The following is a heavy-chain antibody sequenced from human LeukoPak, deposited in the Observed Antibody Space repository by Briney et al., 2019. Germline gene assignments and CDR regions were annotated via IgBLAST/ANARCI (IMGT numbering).Heavy chain of an antibody. CDR1: GFSLSTSGVG. Sequence: SGPTLVKPTQTLTLTCTFSGFSLSTSGVGVGWIRQPPGKALEWLALIYWDDDKRYSPSLKSRLTITKDTSKNQVVLTMTNMDPVDTATYYCAHRLRNDIWSGPGGPLDYWGQGTLVTVSS. D-gene: IGHD3-3*01. V-gene: IGHV2-5*02. CDR2: IYWDDDK. CDR3: AHRLRNDIWSGPGGPLDY. J-gene: IGHJ4*02.